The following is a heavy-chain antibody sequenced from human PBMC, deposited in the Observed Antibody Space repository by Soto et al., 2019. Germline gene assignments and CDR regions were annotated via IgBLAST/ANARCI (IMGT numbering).Heavy chain of an antibody. Sequence: ASVKVSCKASGYTFTSYAMHWVRQAPGQRLEWMGWINAGNGNTKYSQKFQGRVTITRDTSASTAYMELSSLRSEDTAVYYCARDLESGWVDTNYYYSYGMDVWGQGTTVTVSS. J-gene: IGHJ6*02. CDR3: ARDLESGWVDTNYYYSYGMDV. CDR2: INAGNGNT. D-gene: IGHD3-3*01. CDR1: GYTFTSYA. V-gene: IGHV1-3*01.